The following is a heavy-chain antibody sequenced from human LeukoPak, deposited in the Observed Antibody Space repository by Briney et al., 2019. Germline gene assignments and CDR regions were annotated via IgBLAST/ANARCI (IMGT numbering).Heavy chain of an antibody. D-gene: IGHD6-13*01. CDR3: ARDRAAAGTNSIVDY. V-gene: IGHV1-8*01. CDR2: MNPNSGNT. Sequence: GASVKVSCKASGYTFTSYDINWVRQATGQGLEWMGWMNPNSGNTSYAQKFQGRVTMTRDTSTSTVYMELSSLRSEDTAVYYCARDRAAAGTNSIVDYWGQGTLVTVSS. CDR1: GYTFTSYD. J-gene: IGHJ4*02.